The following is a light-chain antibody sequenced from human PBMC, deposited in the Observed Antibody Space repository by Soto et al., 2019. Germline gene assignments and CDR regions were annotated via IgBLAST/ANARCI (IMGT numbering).Light chain of an antibody. CDR2: GPS. Sequence: EILMTQSPATLSVSPGERATLSGRASQSVSSNLAWYQQKPGQAPRLLIYGPSTRATGIPASFSGSGSGTEFTLTISSQQSQDFAVYYCQQYNNWPPWTFGQGTKVEIK. CDR1: QSVSSN. J-gene: IGKJ1*01. V-gene: IGKV3-15*01. CDR3: QQYNNWPPWT.